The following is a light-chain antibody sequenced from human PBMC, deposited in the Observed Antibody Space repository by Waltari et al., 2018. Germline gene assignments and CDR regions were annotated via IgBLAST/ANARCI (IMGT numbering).Light chain of an antibody. Sequence: QPASVSGSPGQSITISCTGTSNDVGFYNYVSWYQQHPGKAPKVIIYEVSNRPSGISNRFSGSKSGNTASLTISGLQPEDEADYHCSEYTSTSALVFGTGTKVTVL. CDR2: EVS. J-gene: IGLJ1*01. V-gene: IGLV2-14*01. CDR1: SNDVGFYNY. CDR3: SEYTSTSALV.